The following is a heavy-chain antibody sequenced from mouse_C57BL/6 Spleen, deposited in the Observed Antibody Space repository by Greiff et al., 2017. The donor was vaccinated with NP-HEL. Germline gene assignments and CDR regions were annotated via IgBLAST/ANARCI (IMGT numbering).Heavy chain of an antibody. CDR2: ISYDGSN. D-gene: IGHD2-5*01. J-gene: IGHJ4*01. Sequence: EVQLQQSGPGLVKPSQSLSLTCSVPGYSITSGYYWNWIRQFPGNKLEWMGYISYDGSNNYNPSLKNRISITRDTSKNQFFLKLNSVTTEDTATYYCASSNYGFYYAMDYWGQGTSVTVSS. CDR1: GYSITSGYY. CDR3: ASSNYGFYYAMDY. V-gene: IGHV3-6*01.